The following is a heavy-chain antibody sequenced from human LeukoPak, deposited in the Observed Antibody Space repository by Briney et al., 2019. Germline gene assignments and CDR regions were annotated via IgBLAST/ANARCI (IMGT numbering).Heavy chain of an antibody. CDR3: ARGLYDFWSGYHNWFDP. J-gene: IGHJ5*02. CDR2: IYYSGST. V-gene: IGHV4-39*07. Sequence: SETLSLTCTVSGGSISSSSYYWGWIRQPPGKGLEWIGSIYYSGSTYYNPSLKSRVTISVDTSKNQFSLKLSSVTAADTAVYYCARGLYDFWSGYHNWFDPWGQGTLVTVSS. D-gene: IGHD3-3*01. CDR1: GGSISSSSYY.